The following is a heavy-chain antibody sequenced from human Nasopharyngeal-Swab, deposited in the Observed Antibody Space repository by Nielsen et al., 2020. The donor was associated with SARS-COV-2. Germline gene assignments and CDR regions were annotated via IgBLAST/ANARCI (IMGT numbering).Heavy chain of an antibody. CDR3: ARRRSIVVPAARGGALNWFDP. D-gene: IGHD2-2*01. CDR1: GGSFSGYS. CDR2: IYYSGST. J-gene: IGHJ5*02. Sequence: LRLSCAVYGGSFSGYSWSWIRQPPGKGLEWIGYIYYSGSTYYNPSLKSRVTISVDTSKNQFSLKLSSVTAADTAVYYCARRRSIVVPAARGGALNWFDPWGQGTLVTVSS. V-gene: IGHV4-30-4*07.